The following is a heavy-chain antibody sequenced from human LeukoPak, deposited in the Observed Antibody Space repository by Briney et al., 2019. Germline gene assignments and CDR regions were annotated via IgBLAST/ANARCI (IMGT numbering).Heavy chain of an antibody. CDR2: MSDSGGST. CDR3: AKDLGVFVGADDY. V-gene: IGHV3-23*01. Sequence: GGSLRLSCAASRCNFITYPMTWVRQAPGKGLEWVSTMSDSGGSTYYADSVKGRFTISRDNSKNTLYLQMNSLRAEDTAVYYCAKDLGVFVGADDYWGQGTLVTVSS. D-gene: IGHD1-26*01. J-gene: IGHJ4*02. CDR1: RCNFITYP.